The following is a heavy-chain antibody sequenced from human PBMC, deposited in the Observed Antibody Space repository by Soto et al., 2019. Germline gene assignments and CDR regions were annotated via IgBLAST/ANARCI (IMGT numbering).Heavy chain of an antibody. J-gene: IGHJ5*02. CDR3: AREEGYCSGGSCYYPFDL. Sequence: GASVKVSCKASGGTFSSYAISWVRQAPGQGLEWMGGIIPIFGTANYAQKFQGRVTITADKSTSTAYMELSSLRSEDTAVYYCAREEGYCSGGSCYYPFDLWGQGTLVTVSS. CDR2: IIPIFGTA. D-gene: IGHD2-15*01. CDR1: GGTFSSYA. V-gene: IGHV1-69*06.